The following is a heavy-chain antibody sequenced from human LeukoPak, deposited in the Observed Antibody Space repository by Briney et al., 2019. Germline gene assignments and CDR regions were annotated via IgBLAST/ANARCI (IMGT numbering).Heavy chain of an antibody. Sequence: PGGSLRLSCAASGFTFSSYAMSWVRQAPGKGLEWVSAISGSGGSTYYADSVKGRFTISRDNSKNTLYLQMNSLRAEDTAVYYCARALYDFWSGYNWFDPWGQGTLVTVSS. CDR3: ARALYDFWSGYNWFDP. J-gene: IGHJ5*02. CDR2: ISGSGGST. V-gene: IGHV3-23*01. CDR1: GFTFSSYA. D-gene: IGHD3-3*01.